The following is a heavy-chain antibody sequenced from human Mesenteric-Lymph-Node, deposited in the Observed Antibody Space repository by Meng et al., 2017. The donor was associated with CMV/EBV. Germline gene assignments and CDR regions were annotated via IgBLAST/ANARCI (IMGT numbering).Heavy chain of an antibody. CDR3: ARVNYYDGNGYYPSD. D-gene: IGHD3-22*01. V-gene: IGHV3-7*01. CDR2: IKKDGSEK. Sequence: GESLKISCAASGFTFSSYWMSWVRQAPGKGLEWVADIKKDGSEKYYVDSVKGRFTISRDNAKNSLYVQMNSLRAEDTAVYYCARVNYYDGNGYYPSDWGLGTMVTVSS. J-gene: IGHJ3*01. CDR1: GFTFSSYW.